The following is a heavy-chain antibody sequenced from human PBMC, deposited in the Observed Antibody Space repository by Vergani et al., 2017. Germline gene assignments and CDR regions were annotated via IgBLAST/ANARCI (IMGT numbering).Heavy chain of an antibody. CDR1: GGTFSSYA. CDR2: IIPIFGTA. CDR3: AREGAVGYCSGGSCDEDYYYGVDV. D-gene: IGHD2-15*01. Sequence: QVQLVQSGAEVKKPGSSVKVSCKASGGTFSSYAISRVRQAPGQGLEWMGRIIPIFGTANYAQKFQGRVTVTADESTSTAYMELSSLRSEDTAVYYCAREGAVGYCSGGSCDEDYYYGVDVWGRVTTVTVSS. V-gene: IGHV1-69*18. J-gene: IGHJ6*02.